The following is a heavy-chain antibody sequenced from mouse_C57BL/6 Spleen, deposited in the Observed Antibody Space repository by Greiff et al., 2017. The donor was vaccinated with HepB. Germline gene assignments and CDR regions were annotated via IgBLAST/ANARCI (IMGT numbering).Heavy chain of an antibody. D-gene: IGHD2-4*01. CDR3: ARRENDYDEGYYYAMDY. V-gene: IGHV1-55*01. J-gene: IGHJ4*01. CDR1: GYTFTSYW. Sequence: QVQLQQPGAELVKPGASVKMSCKASGYTFTSYWITWVKQRPGQGLEWIGDIYPGSGSTNYNEKFKSKVTLTVDTSSSTAYMQLSSLTSEDSAVYYCARRENDYDEGYYYAMDYWGQGTSVTVSS. CDR2: IYPGSGST.